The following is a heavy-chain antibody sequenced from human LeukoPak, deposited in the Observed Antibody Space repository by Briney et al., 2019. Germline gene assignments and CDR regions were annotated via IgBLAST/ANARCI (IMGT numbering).Heavy chain of an antibody. CDR2: IYYSGST. J-gene: IGHJ4*02. CDR3: ARAVKEYYYGSGSPLVFDY. D-gene: IGHD3-10*01. V-gene: IGHV4-61*05. CDR1: GGSISSSSYY. Sequence: SETLSLTCTVSGGSISSSSYYWGWIRQPPGKGLEWIGYIYYSGSTNYNPSLKSRVTISVDTSKNQFSLKLSSVTAADTAVYYCARAVKEYYYGSGSPLVFDYWGQGTLVTVSS.